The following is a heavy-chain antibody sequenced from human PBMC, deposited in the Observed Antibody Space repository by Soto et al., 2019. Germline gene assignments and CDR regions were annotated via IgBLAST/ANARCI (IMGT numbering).Heavy chain of an antibody. D-gene: IGHD5-12*01. J-gene: IGHJ4*02. CDR3: VKSRGGNNFDFFD. CDR1: GFTFISYA. CDR2: VRGNGDPP. Sequence: PGWSLRLSCSASGFTFISYAMHWVRQAPGKGLEYVSGVRGNGDPPFYADSVKGRFTISRDNSKNTLYLQMSGLSTGDTAVYYCVKSRGGNNFDFFDWGQGALVTVSS. V-gene: IGHV3-64D*06.